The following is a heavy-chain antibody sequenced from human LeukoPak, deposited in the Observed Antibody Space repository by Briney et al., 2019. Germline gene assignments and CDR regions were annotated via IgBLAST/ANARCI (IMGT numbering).Heavy chain of an antibody. CDR3: ATSMWDSSGYYAFDI. CDR1: GFTFSSYG. Sequence: GGSLRLSCAASGFTFSSYGMHWVRQAPGKGLEWMGGFDPEDGETIYAQKFQGRVTMTEDTSTDTAYMELSSLRSEDTAVYYCATSMWDSSGYYAFDIWGQGTMVTVSS. V-gene: IGHV1-24*01. J-gene: IGHJ3*02. D-gene: IGHD3-22*01. CDR2: FDPEDGET.